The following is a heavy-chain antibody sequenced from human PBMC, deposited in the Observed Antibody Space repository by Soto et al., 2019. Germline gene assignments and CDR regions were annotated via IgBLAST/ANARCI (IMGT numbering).Heavy chain of an antibody. Sequence: QVQLVQSGAEVKKPGASVKVSCKASGYNFTSYGISWVRQAPGQGLEWMGWISAYNGNTNYAQQLQGRVTMTTDTSTSTDSMELRSLRSDDTAVYYCARDQTIYDFWSGYYGGPDWFYPWGQGTLVTVSS. J-gene: IGHJ5*02. V-gene: IGHV1-18*04. CDR2: ISAYNGNT. CDR1: GYNFTSYG. D-gene: IGHD3-3*01. CDR3: ARDQTIYDFWSGYYGGPDWFYP.